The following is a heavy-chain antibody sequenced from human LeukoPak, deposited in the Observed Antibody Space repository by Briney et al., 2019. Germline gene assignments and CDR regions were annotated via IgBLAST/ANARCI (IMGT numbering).Heavy chain of an antibody. D-gene: IGHD6-13*01. Sequence: ASVKVSCKTSGGTFSIYAISWVRQAPGQGLEWMGGIIPIFGTANYAQKFQGRVTITADESTSTAYMELSSLRSEDTAVYYCARDHARRWYPMAHNWLDPWGQGTLVTVSS. CDR2: IIPIFGTA. V-gene: IGHV1-69*13. CDR3: ARDHARRWYPMAHNWLDP. CDR1: GGTFSIYA. J-gene: IGHJ5*02.